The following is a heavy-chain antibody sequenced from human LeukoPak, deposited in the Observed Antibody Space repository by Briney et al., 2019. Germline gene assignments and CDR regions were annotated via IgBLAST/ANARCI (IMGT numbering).Heavy chain of an antibody. CDR3: ARDDSGYDRYYYYYMDV. V-gene: IGHV4-59*01. J-gene: IGHJ6*03. CDR1: GGSISSYY. D-gene: IGHD5-12*01. Sequence: PSETLSLTCTVSGGSISSYYWSWIRQPPAKGLEWIGYIYYSGSTNYNPSLKSRVTISVDTSKNQFSLKLSSVTAADTAVYYCARDDSGYDRYYYYYMDVWGKGTTVTVSS. CDR2: IYYSGST.